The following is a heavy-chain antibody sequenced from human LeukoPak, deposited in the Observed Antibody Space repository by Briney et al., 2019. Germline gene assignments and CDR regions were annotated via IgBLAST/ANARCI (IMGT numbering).Heavy chain of an antibody. CDR2: ISPTGSTT. V-gene: IGHV3-74*01. Sequence: PGGSLRLSCTASGFSFSGHWMHWARQLPGKGLVWVSRISPTGSTTSYADSVKGRFTVSRDNAKNTLYLQVNDLRAEDTAVYYCARXPNSXXSGLDFWGQXXXXXVSS. CDR3: ARXPNSXXSGLDF. D-gene: IGHD2/OR15-2a*01. CDR1: GFSFSGHW. J-gene: IGHJ4*02.